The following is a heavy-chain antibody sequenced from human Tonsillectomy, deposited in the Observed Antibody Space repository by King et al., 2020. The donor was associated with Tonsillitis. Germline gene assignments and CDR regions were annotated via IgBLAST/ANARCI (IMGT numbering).Heavy chain of an antibody. Sequence: QLVQSGAEVKKPGSSVKVSCKASGGTFSSYAISWVRQAPGQGLEWMGGIIPIFGTANYAQKFQGRVTITADESTSTAYMELSSLRSEETAVYYCARGVVVVAATQVDYYYYYMDVWGKGTTVTVSS. CDR3: ARGVVVVAATQVDYYYYYMDV. V-gene: IGHV1-69*01. D-gene: IGHD2-15*01. CDR2: IIPIFGTA. CDR1: GGTFSSYA. J-gene: IGHJ6*03.